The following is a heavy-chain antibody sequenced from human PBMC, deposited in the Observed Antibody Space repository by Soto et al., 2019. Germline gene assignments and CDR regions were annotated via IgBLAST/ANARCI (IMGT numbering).Heavy chain of an antibody. Sequence: QVQLQESGPGLVKPSETLSLTCTVSGGSISSYYWSWIRQPPGKGLEWIGYIYYSGSTNYNPSLKSRVSISVYTPNNQCSLKLRSVTAADTAVYYCARGQKDFIVRIYYFDYWGQGTLVTVSS. V-gene: IGHV4-59*01. D-gene: IGHD3-10*01. CDR3: ARGQKDFIVRIYYFDY. CDR1: GGSISSYY. J-gene: IGHJ4*02. CDR2: IYYSGST.